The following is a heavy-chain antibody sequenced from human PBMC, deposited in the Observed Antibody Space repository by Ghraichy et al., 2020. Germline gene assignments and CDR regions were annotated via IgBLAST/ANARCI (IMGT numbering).Heavy chain of an antibody. V-gene: IGHV1-46*01. CDR1: GYIFSHYY. Sequence: ASVKVSCKASGYIFSHYYIHWVRQAPGQGLEWMGIINPGIASATYAQKFQGRVTMTRDTSTNTVYMDLSSLRSEDTAVYYCARSWGRNSDGRDYHHDYWGQGTLVTVSS. J-gene: IGHJ4*02. D-gene: IGHD4-23*01. CDR3: ARSWGRNSDGRDYHHDY. CDR2: INPGIASA.